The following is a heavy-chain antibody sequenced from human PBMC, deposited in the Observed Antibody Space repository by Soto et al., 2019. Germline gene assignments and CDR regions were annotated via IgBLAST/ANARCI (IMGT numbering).Heavy chain of an antibody. J-gene: IGHJ4*02. Sequence: QVQLVQSGAEVKKPGASVKVSCKASGYTVTGYYMHWVRQAPGQGIEWMGWINPNSGGTNYAQKFQGRVTITRDTSISTAYMELSRLRSDDTAVYYCARVSSSSPTLFDYWGQGTLVTVSS. V-gene: IGHV1-2*02. CDR3: ARVSSSSPTLFDY. D-gene: IGHD6-6*01. CDR1: GYTVTGYY. CDR2: INPNSGGT.